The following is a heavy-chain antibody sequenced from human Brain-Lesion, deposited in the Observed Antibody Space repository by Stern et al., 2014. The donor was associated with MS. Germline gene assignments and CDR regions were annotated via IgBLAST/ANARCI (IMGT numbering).Heavy chain of an antibody. CDR1: GYLFDDYW. CDR3: ARSPATPSGYDRFDY. V-gene: IGHV5-51*03. CDR2: IFPRDSNT. J-gene: IGHJ4*02. Sequence: EVQLVESGAEVKKPGESLKISCEASGYLFDDYWIGWVRQMSGRGLELVAIIFPRDSNTRYSPSVQGQVTISADKALSTAYLKGSSQKASTPAIYYCARSPATPSGYDRFDYWGQGALVTVSS. D-gene: IGHD5-12*01.